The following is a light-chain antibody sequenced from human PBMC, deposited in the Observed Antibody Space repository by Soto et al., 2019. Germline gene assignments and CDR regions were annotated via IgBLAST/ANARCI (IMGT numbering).Light chain of an antibody. CDR3: SSYAGSNTLV. V-gene: IGLV2-8*01. CDR1: XXXVGGYNY. J-gene: IGLJ2*01. CDR2: EVS. Sequence: QSALTQPPSASGSXXXSVXXXXXGXXXXVGGYNYVAWYQQHPGKAPKLMIYEVSERPSGVPDRFSGSKSGNTASLTVSGLQAEDEADYYCSSYAGSNTLVFGGGTKVTVL.